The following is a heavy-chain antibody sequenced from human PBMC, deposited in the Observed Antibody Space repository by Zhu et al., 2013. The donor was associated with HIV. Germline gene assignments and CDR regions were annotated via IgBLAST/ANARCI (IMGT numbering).Heavy chain of an antibody. CDR3: ARVPRRRQLPDY. CDR1: GGSFSGYY. D-gene: IGHD1-26*01. J-gene: IGHJ4*02. CDR2: INHSGST. V-gene: IGHV4-34*01. Sequence: VQLQQWGAGLLKPSETLSLTCAVYGGSFSGYYWSWIRQPPGKGLEWIGEINHSGSTNYNPSLKSRVTISVDTSKNQFSLKLSSVTAVDTAVYYCARVPRRRQLPDYWGQGTLVTVSS.